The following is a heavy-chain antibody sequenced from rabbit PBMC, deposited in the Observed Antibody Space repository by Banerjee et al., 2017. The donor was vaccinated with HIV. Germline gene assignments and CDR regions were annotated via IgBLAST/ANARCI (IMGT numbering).Heavy chain of an antibody. CDR2: IDTGGGAT. Sequence: QEQLEESGGDLVKPEGSLTLTCTASGFSFSSSYWICWVRQAPGKGLEYIACIDTGGGATDYASWAKGRSTISKTSSTTVTLQMTSLTAADTATYFCVRDVDSGIYWDFFKLWGPGTLVTVS. CDR1: GFSFSSSYW. CDR3: VRDVDSGIYWDFFKL. J-gene: IGHJ4*01. D-gene: IGHD1-1*01. V-gene: IGHV1S45*01.